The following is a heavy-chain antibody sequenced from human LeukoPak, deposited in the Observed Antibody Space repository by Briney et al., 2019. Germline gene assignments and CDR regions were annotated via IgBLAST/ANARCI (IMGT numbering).Heavy chain of an antibody. V-gene: IGHV5-51*01. CDR1: GYSFTTYW. Sequence: GESLKISCQASGYSFTTYWIGWVRQMPGKGLEWMGMFYPGDSDTRKSPSFQGQVTLSADKSITTAYLQWSSLKASDTAMYYCARGPRGGNWNEALDYWGQGTLVTVSS. CDR3: ARGPRGGNWNEALDY. D-gene: IGHD1-1*01. CDR2: FYPGDSDT. J-gene: IGHJ4*02.